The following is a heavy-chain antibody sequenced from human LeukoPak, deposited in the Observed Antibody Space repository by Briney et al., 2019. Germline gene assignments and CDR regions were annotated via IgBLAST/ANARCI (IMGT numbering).Heavy chain of an antibody. CDR3: AKRAVAGAYFDY. D-gene: IGHD6-19*01. V-gene: IGHV3-30*18. CDR2: ISYDGSNK. CDR1: GFTLSSYG. J-gene: IGHJ4*02. Sequence: GGSLRLSCAASGFTLSSYGMHWVRQAPGKGLVWVAVISYDGSNKYYADSVKGRFTISRDNSKNTLYLQMNSLRAEDTAVYYCAKRAVAGAYFDYWGQGTLVTVSS.